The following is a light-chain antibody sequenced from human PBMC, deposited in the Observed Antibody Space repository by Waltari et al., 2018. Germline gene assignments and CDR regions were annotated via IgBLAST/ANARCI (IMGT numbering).Light chain of an antibody. Sequence: QSALTQPASVSGSPGQSITISCTGTSSDVGSYNLVSWYQHHPGKAPKLMIYEGSKRPSGVSNRFSGCKSGNTASLTISGLQAEDDADYYCCSYADGSTWVFGGGTKLTVL. V-gene: IGLV2-23*01. CDR1: SSDVGSYNL. J-gene: IGLJ3*02. CDR2: EGS. CDR3: CSYADGSTWV.